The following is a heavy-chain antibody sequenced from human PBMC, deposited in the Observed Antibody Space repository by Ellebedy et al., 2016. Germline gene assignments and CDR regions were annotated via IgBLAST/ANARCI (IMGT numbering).Heavy chain of an antibody. CDR2: ISSSSTSI. CDR1: GLTFGSHG. CDR3: ARDLLEVTMKWYFDL. J-gene: IGHJ2*01. D-gene: IGHD4-17*01. V-gene: IGHV3-48*02. Sequence: GGSLRLSCAASGLTFGSHGMNWVRQAPGKGLEWLSYISSSSTSIYYADSVKGRFTISRDNAKNSLYLQMNSLRDEDTAVYYCARDLLEVTMKWYFDLWGRGTLVTVSS.